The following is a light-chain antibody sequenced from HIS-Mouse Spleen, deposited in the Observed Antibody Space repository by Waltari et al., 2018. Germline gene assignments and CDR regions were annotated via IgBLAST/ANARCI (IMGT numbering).Light chain of an antibody. J-gene: IGLJ2*01. CDR2: DDS. Sequence: SYVLTQPPSVSVAPGKTARITCGGNNIGSKSVHWDQQKPGQAPVLVVYDDSDRPSGILERFSGSNSGNTATLTISRVEAGDEADYYCQVWDSSSDHVVFGGGTKLTVL. CDR1: NIGSKS. V-gene: IGLV3-21*03. CDR3: QVWDSSSDHVV.